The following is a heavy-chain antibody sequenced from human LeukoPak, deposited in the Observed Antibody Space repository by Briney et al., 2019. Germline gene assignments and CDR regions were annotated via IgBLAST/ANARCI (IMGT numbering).Heavy chain of an antibody. CDR2: INHSGST. CDR1: GGSFSGYY. CDR3: ARHTLVGARNAFDI. Sequence: PSETLSLTCAVYGGSFSGYYWSWIRQPPGKGLEWIGEINHSGSTNYNPSLKSRVTISVDTSKNHFSLKLSSVTAADTAVYYCARHTLVGARNAFDIWGQGTKVTVSS. J-gene: IGHJ3*02. V-gene: IGHV4-34*01. D-gene: IGHD2-2*02.